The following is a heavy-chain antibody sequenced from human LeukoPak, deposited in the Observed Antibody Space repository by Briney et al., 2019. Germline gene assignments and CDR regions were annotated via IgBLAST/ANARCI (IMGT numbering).Heavy chain of an antibody. CDR3: AGQDTVIAAAHWFDP. Sequence: PSETLSLTCTGSGGSISSYYWSWIRQPPGKGLEWIGYIYYSGSTNYNPSLKSRVTISVDTSKNQFSLKLSSVTAADTAVYYCAGQDTVIAAAHWFDPWGQGTLVTVSS. CDR1: GGSISSYY. V-gene: IGHV4-59*01. J-gene: IGHJ5*02. D-gene: IGHD6-13*01. CDR2: IYYSGST.